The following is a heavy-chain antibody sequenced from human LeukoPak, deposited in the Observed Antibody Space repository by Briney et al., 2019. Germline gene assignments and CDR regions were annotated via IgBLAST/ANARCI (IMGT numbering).Heavy chain of an antibody. Sequence: ASVKVSCKASGYTFTSYDINWVRQATGQGLEWMGWMNPNSGNIGYAQKFQGRVTMTRNTSISTAYMELSSLRSEDTAVYYCARSVRFGELGADWGQGTLVTVSS. CDR3: ARSVRFGELGAD. CDR1: GYTFTSYD. J-gene: IGHJ4*02. V-gene: IGHV1-8*01. CDR2: MNPNSGNI. D-gene: IGHD3-10*01.